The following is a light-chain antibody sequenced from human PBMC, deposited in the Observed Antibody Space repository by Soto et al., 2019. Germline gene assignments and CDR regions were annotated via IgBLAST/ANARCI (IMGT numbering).Light chain of an antibody. J-gene: IGKJ5*01. Sequence: EIVLTQSPGTLSLSPGERATLSCRASQSVSNNYLAWYQQKPGQAPRLLIYGASSRATGIPDRFSGSGSGTDFTLTISRLEPEDFEVYYCQQYGNSPITFGQGTRLEIK. CDR3: QQYGNSPIT. CDR1: QSVSNNY. CDR2: GAS. V-gene: IGKV3-20*01.